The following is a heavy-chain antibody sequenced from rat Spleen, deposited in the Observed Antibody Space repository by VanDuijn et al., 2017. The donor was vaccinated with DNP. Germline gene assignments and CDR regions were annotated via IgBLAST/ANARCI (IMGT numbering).Heavy chain of an antibody. V-gene: IGHV1-28*01. J-gene: IGHJ3*01. CDR1: GYSFTTNF. D-gene: IGHD1-1*01. CDR2: IYPGDGDT. Sequence: QVQLQQSGAELVKPGSSVKISCKASGYSFTTNFMHWIKQQPGNGLEWIGWIYPGDGDTEYNQNFNGKATLTADKSSSTAYMQLSSLTSEDSAVYFCTRSGTTVREWFADWGQGTLVTVSS. CDR3: TRSGTTVREWFAD.